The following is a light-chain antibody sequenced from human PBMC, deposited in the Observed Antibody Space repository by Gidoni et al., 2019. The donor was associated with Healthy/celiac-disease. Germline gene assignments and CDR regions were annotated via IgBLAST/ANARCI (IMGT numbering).Light chain of an antibody. CDR3: QQYYSTPQT. CDR1: QSVLYSSNNKNY. J-gene: IGKJ1*01. V-gene: IGKV4-1*01. CDR2: WAS. Sequence: DIVMTQSPDSLAVSLGERATINCKSRQSVLYSSNNKNYIAWYQQKPGQPPKLLIYWASTRESGVPDRFSGSGSGTDFTLTISSLQAEDVAVYYCQQYYSTPQTFGQGTKVEIK.